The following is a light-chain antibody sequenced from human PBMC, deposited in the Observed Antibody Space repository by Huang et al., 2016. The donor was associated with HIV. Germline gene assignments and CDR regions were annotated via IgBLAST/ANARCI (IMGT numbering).Light chain of an antibody. J-gene: IGKJ2*01. V-gene: IGKV1-39*01. CDR2: TAS. Sequence: DIQMTQSPSSLSASIGNRVTITCRASQGVTRFLNWYQQKPGKAPKLLIYTASDLQSGVPSRFSGSGSGTDFTLTINSLQPDDFATYYCQQSYSVPYTFGQGTKLEIK. CDR3: QQSYSVPYT. CDR1: QGVTRF.